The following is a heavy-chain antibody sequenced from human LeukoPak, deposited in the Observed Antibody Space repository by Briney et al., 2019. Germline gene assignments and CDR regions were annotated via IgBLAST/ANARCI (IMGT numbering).Heavy chain of an antibody. CDR2: ITWKSRRT. J-gene: IGHJ4*02. D-gene: IGHD3-3*01. CDR1: GFTFDGNT. Sequence: GGSLRLSCAASGFTFDGNTMHWVRQTPGRGLEWVSFITWKSRRTHYADSVRGRFTVSRDNSKDSMHLEMNSLKTEDTGLYHCASEVGYRSLGYLGQGTLVTVSS. CDR3: ASEVGYRSLGY. V-gene: IGHV3-43*01.